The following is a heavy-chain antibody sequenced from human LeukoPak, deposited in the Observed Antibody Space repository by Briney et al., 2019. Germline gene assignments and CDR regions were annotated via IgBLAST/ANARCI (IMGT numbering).Heavy chain of an antibody. Sequence: EASVKVSCKASGGTFSSYAISWVRQAPGQGLEWMGRIIPIFGTANYAQKFQGRVTITTDESTSTAYMELSSLRSEDTAVYHCARVSFVDSRPGFDPWGQGTLVTVSS. CDR3: ARVSFVDSRPGFDP. D-gene: IGHD3-22*01. V-gene: IGHV1-69*05. J-gene: IGHJ5*02. CDR2: IIPIFGTA. CDR1: GGTFSSYA.